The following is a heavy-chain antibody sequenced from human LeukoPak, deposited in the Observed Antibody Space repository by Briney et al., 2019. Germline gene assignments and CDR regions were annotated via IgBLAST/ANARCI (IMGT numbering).Heavy chain of an antibody. CDR3: ARAGITIFGVAHSYYYYGMDV. CDR2: IIPIFGTA. D-gene: IGHD3-3*01. CDR1: GYTFTSYG. J-gene: IGHJ6*02. Sequence: ASVKVSCKASGYTFTSYGISWVRQAPGQGLEWMGGIIPIFGTANYAQKFQGRVTITADESTSTAYMELSSLRSEDTAVYYCARAGITIFGVAHSYYYYGMDVWGQGTTVTVSS. V-gene: IGHV1-69*13.